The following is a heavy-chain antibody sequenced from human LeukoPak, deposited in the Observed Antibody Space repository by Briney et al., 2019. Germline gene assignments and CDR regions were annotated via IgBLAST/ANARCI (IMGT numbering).Heavy chain of an antibody. CDR3: ARDRVVRGVYDQ. CDR1: GGSISSYY. D-gene: IGHD3-10*01. V-gene: IGHV4-59*01. Sequence: SETLSLTCTVSGGSISSYYWSWIRQPPGKGLEWIGYIYYSGSTNYNPSLKSRVTISVDTSKTQFSLKLTSVTAADTAVYYCARDRVVRGVYDQWGQGTLVTVSS. CDR2: IYYSGST. J-gene: IGHJ4*02.